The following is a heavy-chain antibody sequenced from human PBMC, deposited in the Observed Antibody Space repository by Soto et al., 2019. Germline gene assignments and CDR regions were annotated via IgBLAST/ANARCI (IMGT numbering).Heavy chain of an antibody. CDR3: AKDAVYGDGLWLAAN. J-gene: IGHJ4*02. Sequence: EVQLLESGGGLVQPGESLRLSCGASGFTFSIYAMMWVRQPPGKGQEWVAGMTGSGGDIRYADSVKGRFTISKDNSKNTLYLQMNSLRAEDTAMYYCAKDAVYGDGLWLAANWGQGTLVTVSS. CDR1: GFTFSIYA. D-gene: IGHD2-21*02. CDR2: MTGSGGDI. V-gene: IGHV3-23*01.